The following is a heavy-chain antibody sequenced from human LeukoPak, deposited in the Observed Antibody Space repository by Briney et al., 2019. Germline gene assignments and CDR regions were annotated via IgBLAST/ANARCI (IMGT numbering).Heavy chain of an antibody. V-gene: IGHV4-39*01. CDR1: GGSISSSSYY. Sequence: PSETLSLTCTVSGGSISSSSYYWGWIRQPPGKGLEWIASIYYSGSTYYNPSLKSRVTISVDTSKNPFSLKLSSVTAADTAVYYCARRPGGYYDSSGYFDYWGQGTLVTVSS. CDR3: ARRPGGYYDSSGYFDY. D-gene: IGHD3-22*01. J-gene: IGHJ4*02. CDR2: IYYSGST.